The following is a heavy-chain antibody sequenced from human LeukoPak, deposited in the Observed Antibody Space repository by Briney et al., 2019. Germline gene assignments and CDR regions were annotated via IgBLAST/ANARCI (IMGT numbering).Heavy chain of an antibody. D-gene: IGHD2-21*02. J-gene: IGHJ4*02. Sequence: PGRSLRLSCAASGFTFSSYAMHWVRHAPDKGLEWVAVISYDGSNKYYADSVKGRFTISRDNSKNTLYLQMNSLRAEDTAVYYCARGLGVVVTHFDYWGQGTLVTVSS. CDR1: GFTFSSYA. CDR3: ARGLGVVVTHFDY. V-gene: IGHV3-30*04. CDR2: ISYDGSNK.